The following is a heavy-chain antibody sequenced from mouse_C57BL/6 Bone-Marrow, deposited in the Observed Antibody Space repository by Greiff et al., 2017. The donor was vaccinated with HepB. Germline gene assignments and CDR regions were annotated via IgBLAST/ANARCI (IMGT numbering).Heavy chain of an antibody. Sequence: VQLQQSGAELVRPGASVKLSCTASGFNIKDDYMHWVKQRPEQGLEWIGWIDPENGDTEYASKFQGKATITADTSSNTAYLQLSSLTSEDTAVYSCTPYYYGSAGGQGTTLTVSS. CDR3: TPYYYGSA. D-gene: IGHD1-1*01. CDR1: GFNIKDDY. V-gene: IGHV14-4*01. CDR2: IDPENGDT. J-gene: IGHJ2*01.